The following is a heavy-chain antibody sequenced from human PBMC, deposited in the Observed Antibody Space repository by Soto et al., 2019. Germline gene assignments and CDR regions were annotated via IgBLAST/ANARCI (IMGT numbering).Heavy chain of an antibody. J-gene: IGHJ4*02. CDR3: ARLTSAGINNRHFER. CDR2: VGDVRT. D-gene: IGHD3-3*02. CDR1: SVSIRDYY. Sequence: QGQLLESGPGLVKPSETLSLTCMFSSVSIRDYYLSWVRLSPGKGLEWIGHVGDVRTTYNPSFKSRVDISLHTSRSTLALQMTSVTAADTATYYCARLTSAGINNRHFERWGQGVPVTVSS. V-gene: IGHV4-59*08.